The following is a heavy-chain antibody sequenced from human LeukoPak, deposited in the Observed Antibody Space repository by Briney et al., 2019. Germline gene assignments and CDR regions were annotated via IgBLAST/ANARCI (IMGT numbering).Heavy chain of an antibody. J-gene: IGHJ6*02. V-gene: IGHV4-38-2*02. Sequence: PSETLSLTCTVSGYSISSGYYWGWIRQPPGKGLEWIGSIYHSGSTYYNPSLKSRVTISVDTSKNQFSLKLSSVTAADTAVYYCARVYGDYVYYGMDVWGQGTTVTVSS. CDR3: ARVYGDYVYYGMDV. D-gene: IGHD4-17*01. CDR1: GYSISSGYY. CDR2: IYHSGST.